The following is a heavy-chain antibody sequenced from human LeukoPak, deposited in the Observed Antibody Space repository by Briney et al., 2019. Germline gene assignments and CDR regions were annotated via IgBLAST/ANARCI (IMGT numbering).Heavy chain of an antibody. CDR2: ISGGGDMT. CDR3: ARSGYNRFDY. CDR1: GFTFSSYA. Sequence: GGSLRLSCAASGFTFSSYAMSWVRQGPGEGLEWVSAISGGGDMTHYTDSVKGRFTISRDNSRNVLYLQMNSLRADDAAIYYCARSGYNRFDYWGQGTLVTVSS. D-gene: IGHD5-24*01. V-gene: IGHV3-23*01. J-gene: IGHJ4*02.